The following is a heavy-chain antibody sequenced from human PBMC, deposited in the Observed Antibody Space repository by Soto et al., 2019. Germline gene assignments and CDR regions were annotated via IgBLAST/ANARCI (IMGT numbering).Heavy chain of an antibody. Sequence: GASVKVSCKASGYTFTSYGISWVRQAPGQGLEWMGWISAYNGNTNYAQKLQGRVTMTTDTSTSTAYMELRSLRSDDTAVYYCGSFHLYGGNGYYCYGIDVWDRGTTVTVSS. CDR2: ISAYNGNT. V-gene: IGHV1-18*01. CDR1: GYTFTSYG. CDR3: GSFHLYGGNGYYCYGIDV. D-gene: IGHD4-17*01. J-gene: IGHJ6*02.